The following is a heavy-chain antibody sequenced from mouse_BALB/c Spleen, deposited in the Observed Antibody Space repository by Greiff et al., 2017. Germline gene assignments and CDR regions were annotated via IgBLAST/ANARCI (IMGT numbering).Heavy chain of an antibody. Sequence: QVQLQQSGAELAKPGASVKMSCKASGYTFTSYWMHWVKQRPGQGLEWIGYINPSTGYTEYNQKFKDKATLTADKSSSTAYMQLSSLTSEDSAVYYCARLMGSFAYWGQGTLVTVSA. CDR1: GYTFTSYW. V-gene: IGHV1-7*01. J-gene: IGHJ3*01. D-gene: IGHD2-3*01. CDR3: ARLMGSFAY. CDR2: INPSTGYT.